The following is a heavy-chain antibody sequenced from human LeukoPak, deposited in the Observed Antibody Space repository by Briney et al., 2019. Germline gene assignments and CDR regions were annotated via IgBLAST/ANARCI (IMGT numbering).Heavy chain of an antibody. CDR1: GFTFSTRS. CDR2: ICGSGGST. J-gene: IGHJ5*02. Sequence: GGAPRPSSCTSGFTFSTRSNNWVLRAPGEGLEGGLGICGSGGSTYYPDSVRRRFTIARDNSKNTLYLQMNSPGAEDAAVYYCARAETSVAYNWFDPWGQGTLVTVSS. V-gene: IGHV3-23*01. CDR3: ARAETSVAYNWFDP.